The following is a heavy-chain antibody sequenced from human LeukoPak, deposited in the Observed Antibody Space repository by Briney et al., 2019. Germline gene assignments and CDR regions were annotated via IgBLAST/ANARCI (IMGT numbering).Heavy chain of an antibody. D-gene: IGHD4-17*01. V-gene: IGHV3-43*01. CDR1: GFTFSSYW. CDR2: ISWDGGST. CDR3: AKDSGLGENWFDP. J-gene: IGHJ5*02. Sequence: GGSLRLSCAASGFTFSSYWMHWVRQAPGKGLEWVSLISWDGGSTYYADSVKGRFTISRDNSKNSLYLQMNSLRTEDTALYYCAKDSGLGENWFDPWGQGTLVTVSS.